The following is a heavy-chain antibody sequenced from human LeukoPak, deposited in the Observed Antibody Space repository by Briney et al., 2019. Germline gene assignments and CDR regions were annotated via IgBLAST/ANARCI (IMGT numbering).Heavy chain of an antibody. CDR3: ARYGNTAMVT. Sequence: PSQTLSLTCTVSGGSISSGSYYWSWIRQPAGMGLEWIGRIYTSGSTNYNPSLKSRVTISVDTSKNQFSLKLSSVTAADTAVYYCARYGNTAMVTWGQGTLVTVSS. CDR1: GGSISSGSYY. D-gene: IGHD5-18*01. CDR2: IYTSGST. V-gene: IGHV4-61*02. J-gene: IGHJ5*02.